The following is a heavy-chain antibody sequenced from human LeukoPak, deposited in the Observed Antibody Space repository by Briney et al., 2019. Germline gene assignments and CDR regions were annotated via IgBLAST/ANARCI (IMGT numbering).Heavy chain of an antibody. CDR2: IKSKTDGGTT. D-gene: IGHD1-14*01. CDR3: TTGFPDEDWFDP. J-gene: IGHJ5*02. CDR1: GFTFSNAW. V-gene: IGHV3-15*01. Sequence: PGGSLRLSCAASGFTFSNAWMSWVRQAPGKGLEWVGRIKSKTDGGTTDYAAPVKGRFTISRDDSKNTLYLQMNSLKTEDTAVYYCTTGFPDEDWFDPWGQGTLVTVSS.